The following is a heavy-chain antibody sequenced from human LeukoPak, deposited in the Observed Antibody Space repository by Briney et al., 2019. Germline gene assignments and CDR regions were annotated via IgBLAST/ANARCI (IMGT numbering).Heavy chain of an antibody. CDR1: SDSINNYK. D-gene: IGHD3-16*01. CDR3: ARVGRGDHTWGSYSFDY. Sequence: SETLSLTCTVSSDSINNYKWSWIRQPPGKGLEWIGYISYTGSTKYNPSLKSRVTISVDTSNNQFSLKLSSVTTADTAVYYCARVGRGDHTWGSYSFDYWGQGTLVTVS. CDR2: ISYTGST. V-gene: IGHV4-59*01. J-gene: IGHJ4*02.